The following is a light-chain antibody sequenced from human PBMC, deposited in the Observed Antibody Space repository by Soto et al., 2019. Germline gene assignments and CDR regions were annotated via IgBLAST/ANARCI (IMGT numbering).Light chain of an antibody. V-gene: IGLV2-23*01. CDR1: SSDVGTYYF. J-gene: IGLJ1*01. CDR3: SSYAGNNIFV. CDR2: EGT. Sequence: QSALTQPASVSGSLGQSITISCTGSSSDVGTYYFVSWYQQHPGKVPKLMIYEGTKRPSGVSDRFSGSKSGNTASMTIAGLHAEDEANYYCSSYAGNNIFVFGTGTKVTVL.